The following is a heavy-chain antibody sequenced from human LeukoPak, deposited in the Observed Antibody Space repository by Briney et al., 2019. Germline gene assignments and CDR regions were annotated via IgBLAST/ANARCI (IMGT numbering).Heavy chain of an antibody. Sequence: GGSLRLSCAASGFTFSSYRMHWVRQTPGKGLVWVSRIDSDGGTTTYADSVKGRFTISRDNAKNTLYLQMNSLRADDTAVYYCGRGVAPYLGGQGTLVTVSS. V-gene: IGHV3-74*01. CDR2: IDSDGGTT. CDR1: GFTFSSYR. D-gene: IGHD2-2*01. J-gene: IGHJ4*02. CDR3: GRGVAPYL.